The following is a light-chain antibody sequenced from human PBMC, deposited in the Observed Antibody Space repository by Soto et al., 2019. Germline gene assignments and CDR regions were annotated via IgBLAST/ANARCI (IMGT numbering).Light chain of an antibody. J-gene: IGLJ3*02. Sequence: QSALTQPASVSGSPGQSITISCTGTSSDVGSYNLVSWYQQHPGKAPKLMIYEGSKRPSGVSNRFSGSKSVNTASLTISGRQAEDEADYYCCSYAGSSTWVFGGGTQLTVL. CDR1: SSDVGSYNL. V-gene: IGLV2-23*01. CDR3: CSYAGSSTWV. CDR2: EGS.